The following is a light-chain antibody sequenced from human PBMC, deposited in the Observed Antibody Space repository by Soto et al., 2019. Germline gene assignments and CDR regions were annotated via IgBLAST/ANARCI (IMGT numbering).Light chain of an antibody. CDR3: CSNAGTYTGV. J-gene: IGLJ2*01. V-gene: IGLV2-11*01. CDR1: SSDVGGYKY. CDR2: DVS. Sequence: QSVLTQPRSVSGSPGQSVTISCTGTSSDVGGYKYVSWYQQHPGKAPKLMIYDVSERPSGVPDRFSGSKSGNTASLTISGRQAEDEADYYCCSNAGTYTGVFGGGTKLTVL.